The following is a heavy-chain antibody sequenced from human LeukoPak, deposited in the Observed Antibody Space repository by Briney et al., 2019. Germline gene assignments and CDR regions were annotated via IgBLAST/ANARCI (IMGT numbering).Heavy chain of an antibody. D-gene: IGHD2-15*01. Sequence: GGSLRLSCAASGFTFSAYSMNWVRHTPGRGLEWVANINGRGITIHYADSFRGRFTISRDDTKNSLNLQMNNLRAEDTGLYYCARDQPSVGWGFDSWGRGTLVIVSS. CDR2: INGRGITI. V-gene: IGHV3-48*04. J-gene: IGHJ4*02. CDR3: ARDQPSVGWGFDS. CDR1: GFTFSAYS.